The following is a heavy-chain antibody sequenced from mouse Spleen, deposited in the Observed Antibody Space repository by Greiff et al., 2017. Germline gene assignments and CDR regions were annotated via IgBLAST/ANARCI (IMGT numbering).Heavy chain of an antibody. CDR3: ARGELGSSYFDY. CDR2: IYPGDGDT. CDR1: GYAFSSYW. V-gene: IGHV1-80*01. D-gene: IGHD1-1*01. J-gene: IGHJ2*01. Sequence: VQLQQSGAELVKPGASVKISCKASGYAFSSYWMNWVKQRPGKGLEWIGQIYPGDGDTNYNGKFKGKATLTADKSSSTAYMQLSSLTSEGSAVYFCARGELGSSYFDYWGQGTTLTVSS.